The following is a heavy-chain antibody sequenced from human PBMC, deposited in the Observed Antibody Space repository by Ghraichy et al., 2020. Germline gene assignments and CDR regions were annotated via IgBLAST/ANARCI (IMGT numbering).Heavy chain of an antibody. D-gene: IGHD4-17*01. CDR3: ARDLTTVTLYFDY. CDR1: GFTFSSYW. Sequence: GGSLRLSCAASGFTFSSYWMSWVRQAPGKGLEWVANIKQDGSEKYYVDSVKGRFTISRDNAKNSLYLQMNSLRAEDTAVYYCARDLTTVTLYFDYWGQGTLVTVSS. V-gene: IGHV3-7*01. CDR2: IKQDGSEK. J-gene: IGHJ4*02.